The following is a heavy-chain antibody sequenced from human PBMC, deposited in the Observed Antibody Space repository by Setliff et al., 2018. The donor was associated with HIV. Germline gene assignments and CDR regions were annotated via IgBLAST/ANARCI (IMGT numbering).Heavy chain of an antibody. CDR3: ARRSGWSLDY. J-gene: IGHJ4*02. CDR1: GGSFSGYY. CDR2: IIHSGST. D-gene: IGHD6-19*01. V-gene: IGHV4-34*12. Sequence: SETLSLTCAVYGGSFSGYYWSWIRQPPGKGLEWIGEIIHSGSTNYNPSLKSRVTISVDTSKNQYSLKLSSVTAADTAVYYCARRSGWSLDYWGQGTLVTVSS.